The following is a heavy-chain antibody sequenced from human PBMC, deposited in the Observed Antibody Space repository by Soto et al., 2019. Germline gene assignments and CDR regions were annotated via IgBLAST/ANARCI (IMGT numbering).Heavy chain of an antibody. D-gene: IGHD3-3*01. Sequence: EVQLVESGGGLDKPGGSLRLSCAASGFTFSSYSMNWVRQAPGKGLEWVSSISSSSSYIYYADSVKGRFTISRDNAKNSLYLQMNSLRAEDTAVHYCASTQYYDFWSGYYSIPNYFDYWGQGTLVTVSS. CDR3: ASTQYYDFWSGYYSIPNYFDY. J-gene: IGHJ4*02. V-gene: IGHV3-21*01. CDR2: ISSSSSYI. CDR1: GFTFSSYS.